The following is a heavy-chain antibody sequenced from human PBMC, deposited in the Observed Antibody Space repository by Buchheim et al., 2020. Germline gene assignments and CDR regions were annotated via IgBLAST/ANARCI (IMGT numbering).Heavy chain of an antibody. CDR1: GFTFSNYA. CDR2: INGTAGST. CDR3: AKDHQPRPPYYYYGMDV. D-gene: IGHD6-6*01. J-gene: IGHJ6*02. Sequence: EVQLVESGGGLVQPGGSLRLSCAASGFTFSNYAMSWVRQAPGKGPEWVSTINGTAGSTFYADSVKGRFTISRDNFKNTLHLQVNSLRAEDTAVYYCAKDHQPRPPYYYYGMDVWGQGTT. V-gene: IGHV3-23*04.